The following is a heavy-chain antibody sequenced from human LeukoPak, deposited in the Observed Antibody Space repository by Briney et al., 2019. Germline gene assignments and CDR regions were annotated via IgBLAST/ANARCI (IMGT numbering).Heavy chain of an antibody. CDR1: GGTLSNYA. CDR3: ARAMPGYCSSTTCYNYYYMDV. Sequence: SVKVSCKASGGTLSNYAISWVRQAPGQGLEWMGGIISIFGTANYAQKFQGRVTITTDESTSTAYMELSSLRSEDTAVYYCARAMPGYCSSTTCYNYYYMDVWGKGTTVTVS. J-gene: IGHJ6*03. V-gene: IGHV1-69*05. D-gene: IGHD2-2*02. CDR2: IISIFGTA.